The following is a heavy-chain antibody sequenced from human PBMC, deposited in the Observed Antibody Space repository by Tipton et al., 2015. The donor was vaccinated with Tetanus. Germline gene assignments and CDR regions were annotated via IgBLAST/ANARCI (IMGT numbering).Heavy chain of an antibody. Sequence: TLSLTCTVSGSPISGHYWSWIRQTPGRGLEWIGYISYAGYTSYSPSLKNRVTMSVDTSKNQFSLKLKSVTAADTAVYYCAREMNRFFDIWGRGTLVTVSS. CDR2: ISYAGYT. D-gene: IGHD1-14*01. J-gene: IGHJ2*01. CDR1: GSPISGHY. V-gene: IGHV4-59*11. CDR3: AREMNRFFDI.